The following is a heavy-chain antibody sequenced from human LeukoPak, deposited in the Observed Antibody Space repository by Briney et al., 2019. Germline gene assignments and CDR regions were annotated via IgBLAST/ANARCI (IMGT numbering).Heavy chain of an antibody. V-gene: IGHV3-23*01. Sequence: PGGSLRLSCAASGLTFSSYAMSWVRKAPGKGLEWVSAIASSGRTTYYADSVKGRFTISRDNSKNTLFLQMNSLRAEDTALYYCAKDRSGGNYATFDYWGQGTLVTVSS. CDR3: AKDRSGGNYATFDY. CDR1: GLTFSSYA. CDR2: IASSGRTT. D-gene: IGHD4-23*01. J-gene: IGHJ4*02.